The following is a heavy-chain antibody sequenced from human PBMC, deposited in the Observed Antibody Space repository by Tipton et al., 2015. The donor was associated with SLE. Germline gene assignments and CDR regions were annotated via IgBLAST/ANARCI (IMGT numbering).Heavy chain of an antibody. CDR3: SKSGRGDV. CDR1: EFTFSSNW. Sequence: SLRLSCAASEFTFSSNWMSWVRQAPGKGLEWVANINEDGSGKWYLDSVNGRFTISRDNAKNSLYLQMNSLGAEDMGVYYCSKSGRGDVWGQGTTVFVSS. D-gene: IGHD3-10*01. J-gene: IGHJ6*02. V-gene: IGHV3-7*01. CDR2: INEDGSGK.